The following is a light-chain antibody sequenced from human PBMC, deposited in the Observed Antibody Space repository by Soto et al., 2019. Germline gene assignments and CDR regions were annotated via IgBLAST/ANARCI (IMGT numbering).Light chain of an antibody. V-gene: IGKV1-33*01. CDR2: EAA. CDR1: QDISNS. J-gene: IGKJ2*01. Sequence: DIQMTQSPSSLSTSVGERVTITCQSSQDISNSLNWYQQKPGKATNLLIYEAAKLQTGVPSRFSGGGSGTHFTITISNLQPEDISTYYCQHYDNLPRYTFGLGTKLEIK. CDR3: QHYDNLPRYT.